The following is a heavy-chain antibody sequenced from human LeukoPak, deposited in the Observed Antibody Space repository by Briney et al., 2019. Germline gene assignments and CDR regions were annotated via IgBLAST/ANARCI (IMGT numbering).Heavy chain of an antibody. J-gene: IGHJ4*02. CDR1: GFTFSSYA. CDR2: ISSDGSNK. V-gene: IGHV3-30*04. Sequence: GGSLRLSCAASGFTFSSYAMHWVRQAPGKGLEWVATISSDGSNKYYADSVKGRVTISRDNSKNTLYLQMDSLRAEDTAVYYCAKDSTHYRVWDDYDSAGLTYWGQGTLVTVSS. D-gene: IGHD3-22*01. CDR3: AKDSTHYRVWDDYDSAGLTY.